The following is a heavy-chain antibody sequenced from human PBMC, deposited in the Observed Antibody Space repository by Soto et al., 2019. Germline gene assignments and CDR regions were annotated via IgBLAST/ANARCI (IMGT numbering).Heavy chain of an antibody. Sequence: GGSLRLSCAASGFTFSSYAMSWVRQAPGKGLEWVSAISGSGGSTYYADSVKGRFTISRDNPKNTLYLQMNSLRAEDTAVYYCAKDQDSSGWYVGYFDYWGQGTLVTVSS. J-gene: IGHJ4*02. CDR2: ISGSGGST. D-gene: IGHD6-19*01. V-gene: IGHV3-23*01. CDR1: GFTFSSYA. CDR3: AKDQDSSGWYVGYFDY.